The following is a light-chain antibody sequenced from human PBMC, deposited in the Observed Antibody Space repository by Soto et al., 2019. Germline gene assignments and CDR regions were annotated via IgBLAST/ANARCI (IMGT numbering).Light chain of an antibody. CDR1: QSIGTN. CDR3: QQTYSAPPL. CDR2: AVS. J-gene: IGKJ1*01. V-gene: IGKV1-39*01. Sequence: DIQMTQSPSSMSASIGDRVTLTCRASQSIGTNLNWYQQRQGKAPKLLIYAVSSLQSGVSSRFSGSGSGTDCTISINSLKTEDCATYDCQQTYSAPPLFGQGTKVDIK.